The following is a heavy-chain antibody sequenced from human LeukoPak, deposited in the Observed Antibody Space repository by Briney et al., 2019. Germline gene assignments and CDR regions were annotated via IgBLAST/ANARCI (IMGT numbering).Heavy chain of an antibody. Sequence: GGSLRLSCAASGFTFDDYAMHWVRQAPGKGLEWVSLISWDGGSTYYADSVKGRFTISRDNSKNSLYLQMNSLRAEDTALYYSAKASMGYCSSTSCYEAYYGMDVWGKGTTVTVSS. J-gene: IGHJ6*04. D-gene: IGHD2-2*01. CDR3: AKASMGYCSSTSCYEAYYGMDV. V-gene: IGHV3-43D*04. CDR1: GFTFDDYA. CDR2: ISWDGGST.